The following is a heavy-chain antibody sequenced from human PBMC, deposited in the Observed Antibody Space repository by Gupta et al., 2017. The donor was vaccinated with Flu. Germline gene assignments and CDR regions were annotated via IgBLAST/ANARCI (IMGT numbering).Heavy chain of an antibody. Sequence: QAPGKGLEWVAVISYDGSNKYYADSVKGRFTISRDNSKNTLYLQMNSLRAEDTAVYYCARDRCSSTSCYIDYWCQGTLVTVAS. V-gene: IGHV3-30-3*01. J-gene: IGHJ4*02. D-gene: IGHD2-2*02. CDR3: ARDRCSSTSCYIDY. CDR2: ISYDGSNK.